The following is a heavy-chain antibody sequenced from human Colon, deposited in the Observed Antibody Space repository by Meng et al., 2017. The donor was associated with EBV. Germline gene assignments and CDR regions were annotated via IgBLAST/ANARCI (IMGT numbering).Heavy chain of an antibody. V-gene: IGHV4-31*03. CDR1: GCSISSGTYY. D-gene: IGHD3-22*01. CDR2: IHYSGST. CDR3: ARYVFDSSSLYSNWFDP. J-gene: IGHJ5*02. Sequence: QVQLQESGPGLVKPSQPLSLPCTFSGCSISSGTYYWGWIRQLPGKGLEWIAYIHYSGSTYYSPSLKSRVTISVDTSKNQLSLKLSSMTAADTAVYYCARYVFDSSSLYSNWFDPWGQGTLVTVA.